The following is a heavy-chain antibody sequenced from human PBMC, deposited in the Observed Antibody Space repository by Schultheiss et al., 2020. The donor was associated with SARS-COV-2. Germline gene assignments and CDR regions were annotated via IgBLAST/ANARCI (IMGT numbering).Heavy chain of an antibody. CDR1: GYTFTDYY. CDR3: TTEYYCFDY. V-gene: IGHV1-69*13. CDR2: IIPIFGTA. D-gene: IGHD2-8*01. Sequence: SVKVSCKAAGYTFTDYYLHWVRQAPGQGLEWMGGIIPIFGTANYAQKFQGRVTITADESTSTAYMELNSLKTEDTAVYYCTTEYYCFDYWGQGTLVTVSS. J-gene: IGHJ4*02.